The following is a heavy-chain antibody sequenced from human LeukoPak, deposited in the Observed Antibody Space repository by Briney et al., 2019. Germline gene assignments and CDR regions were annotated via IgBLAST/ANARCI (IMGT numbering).Heavy chain of an antibody. Sequence: GGSLRLSCAASGFTFSSYAMSWVRQAPGKGLEWVANIKQDGSDKTYVDSVKGRFTISRDNSKNTLYLQMNSLRAEDTAVYYCARGGSDWNTGYGMDVWGKGTTVTVSS. J-gene: IGHJ6*04. V-gene: IGHV3-7*01. D-gene: IGHD1/OR15-1a*01. CDR3: ARGGSDWNTGYGMDV. CDR1: GFTFSSYA. CDR2: IKQDGSDK.